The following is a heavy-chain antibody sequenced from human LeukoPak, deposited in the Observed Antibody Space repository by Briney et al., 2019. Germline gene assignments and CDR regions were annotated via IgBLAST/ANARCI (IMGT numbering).Heavy chain of an antibody. V-gene: IGHV4-30-2*01. D-gene: IGHD3-22*01. CDR1: GGSISSGGYS. CDR2: IYHSGGT. J-gene: IGHJ3*02. Sequence: SQTLSLTCAVSGGSISSGGYSWSWIRQPPGKGLEWIGYIYHSGGTYYNPSLKSRVTISVDRSKNQFSLKLSSVTAADTAVYCCARGGYYDSSGYTRDDAFDIWGQGTMVTVSS. CDR3: ARGGYYDSSGYTRDDAFDI.